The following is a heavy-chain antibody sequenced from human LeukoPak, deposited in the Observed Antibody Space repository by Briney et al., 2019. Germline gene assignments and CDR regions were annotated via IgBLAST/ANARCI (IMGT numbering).Heavy chain of an antibody. CDR3: ALGLGRYFDY. D-gene: IGHD7-27*01. V-gene: IGHV3-30-3*01. CDR2: ISYDGSNK. J-gene: IGHJ4*02. CDR1: GFIFSSYA. Sequence: PGRSLRLSCAASGFIFSSYAMHWVRQAPGKGLEWVAVISYDGSNKYYADSVKGRFTISRDNSKNTLYLQMNSLRAEDTAVYYCALGLGRYFDYWGQGTLVTVSS.